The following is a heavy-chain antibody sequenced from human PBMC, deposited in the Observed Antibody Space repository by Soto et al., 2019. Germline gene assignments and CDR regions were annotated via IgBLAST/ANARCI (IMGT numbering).Heavy chain of an antibody. CDR3: TQTLGPSSSWSLDAFDI. CDR1: GFTFSGSA. V-gene: IGHV3-73*01. CDR2: IRRKANSYAA. D-gene: IGHD6-13*01. Sequence: GGSLRLSCAASGFTFSGSAMHWVRQASGKGLEWVGSIRRKANSYAAAYAASVKGRFTISRDDSKNTAYLQMSSLKTEDTALYYCTQTLGPSSSWSLDAFDIWGQGTMVTVSS. J-gene: IGHJ3*02.